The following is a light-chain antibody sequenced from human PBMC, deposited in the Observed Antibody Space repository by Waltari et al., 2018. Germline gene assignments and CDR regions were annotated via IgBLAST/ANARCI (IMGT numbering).Light chain of an antibody. J-gene: IGKJ5*01. CDR1: QSVGSSY. CDR3: QQYGSSSIT. Sequence: EIVLTQSPGTLSLSPGERATLSCRASQSVGSSYLAWYQQKPGQAPRLLIYGASSGATGVQDKFSGSGSGTDFTLNISRLEPEDFAVYYCQQYGSSSITCGQGTRLEIK. V-gene: IGKV3-20*01. CDR2: GAS.